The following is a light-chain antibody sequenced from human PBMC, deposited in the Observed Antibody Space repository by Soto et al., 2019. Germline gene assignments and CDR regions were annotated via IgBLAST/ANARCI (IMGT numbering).Light chain of an antibody. J-gene: IGKJ4*01. V-gene: IGKV4-1*01. CDR1: QSVLFSPNNKYY. CDR3: QQYYTTPLT. Sequence: IVMTQSPDSLAVSLGERATINCRSSQSVLFSPNNKYYLAWYQQKPGQPPKLLIYWASTRESGVPDRFSGSGSGTDFSLTISSLQAEDVAVYYCQQYYTTPLTFGGGTKVDIK. CDR2: WAS.